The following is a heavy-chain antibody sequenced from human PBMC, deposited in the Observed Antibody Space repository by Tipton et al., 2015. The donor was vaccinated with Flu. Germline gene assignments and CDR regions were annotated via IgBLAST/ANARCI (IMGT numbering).Heavy chain of an antibody. V-gene: IGHV4-4*07. J-gene: IGHJ1*01. CDR2: IYTSGST. Sequence: TLSLTCTVSGGSISSYYWSWIRQPAGKGLEWIGRIYTSGSTSYNPSLKSRVTMSVDTSKNQFSLKLSSVTAADTAVYYCARDAQEHCSSSSSWLYFQHWGQGTLVTVSS. D-gene: IGHD2-2*01. CDR1: GGSISSYY. CDR3: ARDAQEHCSSSSSWLYFQH.